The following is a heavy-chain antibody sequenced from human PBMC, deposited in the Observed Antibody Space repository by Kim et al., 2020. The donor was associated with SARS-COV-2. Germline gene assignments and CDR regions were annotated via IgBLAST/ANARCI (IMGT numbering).Heavy chain of an antibody. D-gene: IGHD3-10*01. V-gene: IGHV4-39*07. J-gene: IGHJ4*02. CDR2: IYYSGST. CDR3: ARVSYGSLHR. Sequence: SETLSLTCTVSGGSISSSSYYWGWIRQPPGKGLEWIGSIYYSGSTYYNPSLKSRVTISVDTSKNQFSLKLSSVTAADTAVYYCARVSYGSLHRWGQGTLVTVSS. CDR1: GGSISSSSYY.